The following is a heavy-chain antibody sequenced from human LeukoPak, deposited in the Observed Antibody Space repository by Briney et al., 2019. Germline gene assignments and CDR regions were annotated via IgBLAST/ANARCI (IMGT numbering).Heavy chain of an antibody. D-gene: IGHD1-26*01. V-gene: IGHV3-21*01. CDR3: ARDLYSGSLEDAFDI. CDR2: ISSSSSYI. J-gene: IGHJ3*02. CDR1: GFTVSSNY. Sequence: GGSLRLSCAASGFTVSSNYMSWVRQAPGKGLEWVSSISSSSSYIYYADSVKGRFTISRDNAKNSLYLQMNSLRAEDTAVYYCARDLYSGSLEDAFDIWGQGTMVTVSS.